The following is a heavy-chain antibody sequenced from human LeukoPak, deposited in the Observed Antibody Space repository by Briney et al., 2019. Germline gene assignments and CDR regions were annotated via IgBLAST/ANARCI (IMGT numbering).Heavy chain of an antibody. CDR2: ISAGGETT. D-gene: IGHD6-19*01. CDR3: AKGETYTASGWYS. J-gene: IGHJ4*02. Sequence: GGSLRLSCAGSGFTFRNYAMSWVRQAPGKGLEWVSGISAGGETTYYADPVKGRLTISRDNGRDTLYLQMNRLRAEDTAVYYCAKGETYTASGWYSWGQGTLVTVSS. V-gene: IGHV3-23*01. CDR1: GFTFRNYA.